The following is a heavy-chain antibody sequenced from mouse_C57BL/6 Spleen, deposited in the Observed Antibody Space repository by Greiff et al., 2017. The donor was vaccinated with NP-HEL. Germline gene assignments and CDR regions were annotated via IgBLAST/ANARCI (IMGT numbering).Heavy chain of an antibody. CDR1: GFTFSDYG. CDR2: ISSGSSTI. Sequence: EVHLVESGGGLVKPGGSLKLSCAASGFTFSDYGMHWVRQAPEKGLEWVAYISSGSSTIYYADTVKGRFTISRDNAKNTLFLQMTSLRSEDTAMDYCARGMRAGHWYFGVWGTGTTVTVSS. V-gene: IGHV5-17*01. D-gene: IGHD3-3*01. CDR3: ARGMRAGHWYFGV. J-gene: IGHJ1*03.